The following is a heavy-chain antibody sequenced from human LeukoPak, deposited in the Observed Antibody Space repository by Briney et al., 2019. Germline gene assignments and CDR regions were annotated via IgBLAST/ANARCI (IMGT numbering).Heavy chain of an antibody. CDR3: TRESGPYCPFGY. V-gene: IGHV4-34*01. J-gene: IGHJ4*02. D-gene: IGHD1-26*01. CDR2: INHSGST. Sequence: SETLSLTCAVYGGSFSAYYWNWIRQPPGKGLEWIGEINHSGSTKYDPSLKSRVTISVDTSKNQFSLKLSSVTAADTAMYYCTRESGPYCPFGYWGQGTLVVVPS. CDR1: GGSFSAYY.